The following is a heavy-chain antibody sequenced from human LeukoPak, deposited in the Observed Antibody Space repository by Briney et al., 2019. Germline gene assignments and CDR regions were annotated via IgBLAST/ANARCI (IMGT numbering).Heavy chain of an antibody. Sequence: PSETLSLTCAVYGGSFSGYYWSWIRQPPGKGLEWIGEINHSGSTNYNPSLKSRVTISVDTSKNQFSLKLSSVTAADTAVFYCASLRVPGYFDYWGQGTLVTVSS. D-gene: IGHD3-16*01. CDR1: GGSFSGYY. CDR2: INHSGST. CDR3: ASLRVPGYFDY. J-gene: IGHJ4*03. V-gene: IGHV4-34*01.